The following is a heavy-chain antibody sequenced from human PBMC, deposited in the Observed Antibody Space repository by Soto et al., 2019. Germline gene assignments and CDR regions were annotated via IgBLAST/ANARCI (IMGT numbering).Heavy chain of an antibody. Sequence: QVQLVESGGGLVKPGGSLRLSCAASGFTFSDYYMSWIRQAPGKGLEWVSYISSSGSTIYYADSVKGRFTISRDNAKKSLYPPMNSLRGEDTDVYYCAGGADTYYDFWSGSPSYGMDVWGQGTTVTVFS. D-gene: IGHD3-3*01. CDR2: ISSSGSTI. J-gene: IGHJ6*02. CDR3: AGGADTYYDFWSGSPSYGMDV. V-gene: IGHV3-11*01. CDR1: GFTFSDYY.